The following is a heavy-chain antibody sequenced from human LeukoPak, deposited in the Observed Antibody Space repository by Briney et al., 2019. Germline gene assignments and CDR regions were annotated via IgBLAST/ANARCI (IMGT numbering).Heavy chain of an antibody. Sequence: PGRSLRLSCAASGFTFSSYGMHWVRQAPGKGLEWVAVIWYDGSNKYYADSVKGRFTISRDNSKNTLYLQMNSLRAEDTAVYYCAREPYSSSWYYFDYWGQGTLVTVSS. CDR3: AREPYSSSWYYFDY. CDR1: GFTFSSYG. J-gene: IGHJ4*02. D-gene: IGHD6-13*01. V-gene: IGHV3-33*08. CDR2: IWYDGSNK.